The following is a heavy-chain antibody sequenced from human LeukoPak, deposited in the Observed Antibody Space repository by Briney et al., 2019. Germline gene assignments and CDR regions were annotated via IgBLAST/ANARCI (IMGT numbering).Heavy chain of an antibody. Sequence: SETLSLTCAVYGGSFSGYYWSWIRQPPGKGLEWIASIRHDEHTYYNPSLKSQVSISVDMSRNQFSLKLNSLTAADTAVYYCARQVATKGEWAFDVWGQGTMVTVSS. J-gene: IGHJ3*01. V-gene: IGHV4-34*01. D-gene: IGHD5-12*01. CDR1: GGSFSGYY. CDR3: ARQVATKGEWAFDV. CDR2: IRHDEHT.